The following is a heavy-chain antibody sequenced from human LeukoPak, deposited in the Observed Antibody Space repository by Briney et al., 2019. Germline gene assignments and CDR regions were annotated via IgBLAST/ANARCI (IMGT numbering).Heavy chain of an antibody. CDR3: ARSPGYSYARDDY. CDR2: INHSGST. V-gene: IGHV4-34*01. J-gene: IGHJ4*02. D-gene: IGHD5-18*01. Sequence: SETLSLTCAVYGGSFSGYYWSWIRQPPEKGLEWIGEINHSGSTNYNPSLKSRVTISVDTSKNQFSLKLSSVTAADTAVYYCARSPGYSYARDDYWGQGTLVTVSS. CDR1: GGSFSGYY.